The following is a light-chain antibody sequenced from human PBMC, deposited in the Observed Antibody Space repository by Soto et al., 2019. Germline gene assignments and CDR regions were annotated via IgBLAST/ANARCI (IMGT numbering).Light chain of an antibody. CDR3: QQYLSYPHT. CDR1: QGISSY. CDR2: AAA. J-gene: IGKJ2*01. V-gene: IGKV1-8*01. Sequence: AIRMTQSPSSFSASTGDRVTITCRASQGISSYLAWYQQKPGKAPKLLIYAAATLQRGAPSRFSASGSGTDFTLTISRLQPEDFATYYCQQYLSYPHTFGQGTKLEI.